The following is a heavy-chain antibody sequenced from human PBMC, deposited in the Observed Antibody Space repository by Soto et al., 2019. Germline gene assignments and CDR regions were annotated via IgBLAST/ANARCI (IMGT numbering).Heavy chain of an antibody. J-gene: IGHJ6*02. CDR2: INSDGSST. D-gene: IGHD2-15*01. CDR3: ARDIVVVVATSDYGMDV. Sequence: PGGSLSLSCAASGFTFSSYWMHWVRQVPGKGLVWVSRINSDGSSTTYADSVRGRFTISRDNAKNTLYLQMHSLRAEDTAVYYCARDIVVVVATSDYGMDVWGQGTTVTVSS. CDR1: GFTFSSYW. V-gene: IGHV3-74*01.